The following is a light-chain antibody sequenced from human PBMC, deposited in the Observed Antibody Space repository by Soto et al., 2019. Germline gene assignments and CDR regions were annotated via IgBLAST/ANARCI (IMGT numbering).Light chain of an antibody. Sequence: DVQITHSSSTLSPFVRDRVTNTLRASQSISKYLAWYKQKPGTAPKLLIYDASSLESGVPSRFSGSGSGTESTLTIRSLKPDDFATYYCQQYNSYSTFGQGTKVDIK. CDR2: DAS. V-gene: IGKV1-5*01. CDR3: QQYNSYST. J-gene: IGKJ1*01. CDR1: QSISKY.